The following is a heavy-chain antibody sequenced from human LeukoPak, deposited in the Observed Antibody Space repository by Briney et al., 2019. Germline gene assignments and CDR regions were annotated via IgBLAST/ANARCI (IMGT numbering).Heavy chain of an antibody. D-gene: IGHD3-10*01. V-gene: IGHV3-64D*09. Sequence: GGSLRLSCSASGFTFSSYAMHWVRQAPGKGLEYVSAISSNGGSTYYADSVKGRFTISRDNSKNTLYPQMSSLRAEDTAVYYCVKDRYIRYGSGSYPYYFDYWGQGPLVTVSS. CDR1: GFTFSSYA. CDR2: ISSNGGST. CDR3: VKDRYIRYGSGSYPYYFDY. J-gene: IGHJ4*02.